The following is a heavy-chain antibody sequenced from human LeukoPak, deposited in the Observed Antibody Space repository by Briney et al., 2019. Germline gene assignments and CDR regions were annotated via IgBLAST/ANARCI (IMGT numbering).Heavy chain of an antibody. D-gene: IGHD3-22*01. CDR2: IIPIFGTA. CDR1: GGTFSSYA. V-gene: IGHV1-69*13. Sequence: SVKVSCKASGGTFSSYAISWVRQAPGQGLEWMGGIIPIFGTANYAQKFQGRVTITADESTSTAYMELSSLRSEDTAVYYCARSPTNGYYYDYWGQGTQVTVSS. J-gene: IGHJ4*02. CDR3: ARSPTNGYYYDY.